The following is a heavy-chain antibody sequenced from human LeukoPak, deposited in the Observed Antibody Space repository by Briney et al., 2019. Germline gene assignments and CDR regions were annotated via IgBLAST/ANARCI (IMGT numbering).Heavy chain of an antibody. CDR3: ARDGPAQMVDFDY. J-gene: IGHJ4*02. CDR1: GYTFTGSGWY. CDR2: LHPNNGAT. Sequence: DSVKVSCKASGYTFTGSGWYLYWLRQAPGQGLECMGWLHPNNGATGYAQKFQGRVAMTTDTSISTAYMELSRLRPDDTAIYYCARDGPAQMVDFDYWGQGTLVTVSS. V-gene: IGHV1-2*02. D-gene: IGHD3-10*01.